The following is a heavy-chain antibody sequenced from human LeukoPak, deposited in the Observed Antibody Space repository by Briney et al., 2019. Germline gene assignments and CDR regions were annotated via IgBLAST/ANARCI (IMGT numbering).Heavy chain of an antibody. CDR2: IYYSGST. D-gene: IGHD6-6*01. V-gene: IGHV4-59*12. CDR1: GGSISSYY. J-gene: IGHJ4*02. CDR3: ARRSDY. Sequence: SETLSLTCTVSGGSISSYYWSWIRQPPGKGLEWIGYIYYSGSTNYNPSLKSRVTISVDTSKNQFSLKLSSVTAADTAVYYCARRSDYWGQGTLVTVSS.